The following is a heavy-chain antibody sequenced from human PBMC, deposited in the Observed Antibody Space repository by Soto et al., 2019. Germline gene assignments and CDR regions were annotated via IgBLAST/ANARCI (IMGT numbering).Heavy chain of an antibody. CDR3: AKGDTTMITDYYAMDV. CDR1: EVAFDKYY. CDR2: IKPDGSEQ. J-gene: IGHJ6*02. V-gene: IGHV3-7*03. Sequence: PGGFLRLACSATEVAFDKYYMTWVRQAPGKGPEWVANIKPDGSEQYYVDSVKGRFTISRDNANNSLYLQMNSLRAEDTALYYCAKGDTTMITDYYAMDVWGQGTTVTLSS. D-gene: IGHD5-18*01.